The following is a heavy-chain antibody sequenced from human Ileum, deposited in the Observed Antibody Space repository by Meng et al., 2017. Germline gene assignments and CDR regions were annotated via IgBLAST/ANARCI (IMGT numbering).Heavy chain of an antibody. CDR3: AREPPGGNSDAFDL. CDR2: IYYSGST. V-gene: IGHV4-31*03. CDR1: GGSISSGGYY. Sequence: SETLSLTCTVSGGSISSGGYYWSWIRQHPGKGLEWIGYIYYSGSTYYNPSLKSRVTISVDTSKNQFSLKLSSVTAADTAVYYCAREPPGGNSDAFDLWGQGTMVTVSS. D-gene: IGHD4-23*01. J-gene: IGHJ3*01.